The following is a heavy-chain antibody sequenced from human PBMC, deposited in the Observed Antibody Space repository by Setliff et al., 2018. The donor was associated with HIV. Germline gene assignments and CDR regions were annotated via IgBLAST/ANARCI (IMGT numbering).Heavy chain of an antibody. J-gene: IGHJ4*02. D-gene: IGHD5-18*01. CDR1: GGSISSHF. CDR2: IYYSGST. V-gene: IGHV4-59*11. Sequence: SETLSLTCTVSGGSISSHFWSWIRQPPGKGLEWIGYIYYSGSTNYNPSLKSRVTISVDTSKNQFSLKLSSVTAADTAVYYCASTGGYSYGFFDSWGQGALVTVPQ. CDR3: ASTGGYSYGFFDS.